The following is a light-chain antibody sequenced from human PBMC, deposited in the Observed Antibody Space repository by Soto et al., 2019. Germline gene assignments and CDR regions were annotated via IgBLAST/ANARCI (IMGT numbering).Light chain of an antibody. CDR1: SSDVGGYDY. Sequence: QSALTQPASVSGSPGQSITISCTGTSSDVGGYDYVSWHQQHPGKAPKLMIYEVNTRPSGVSYRFSGSKSGNTASLTISGLQAEDEADYYCCSYTSSGAHVFGGGTKLTVL. CDR3: CSYTSSGAHV. V-gene: IGLV2-14*01. CDR2: EVN. J-gene: IGLJ2*01.